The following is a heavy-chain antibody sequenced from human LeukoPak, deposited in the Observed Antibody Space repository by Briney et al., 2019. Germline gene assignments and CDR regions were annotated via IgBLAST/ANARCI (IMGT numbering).Heavy chain of an antibody. Sequence: SETLSLTCGVSGNSVSTMNWWSWARQSPGTGLGWIGEIFHTASTNYNPSLNSRITISLDKSKNQFSLRLTSVTAADTAVYYCARFHYVESGFSYDQYYFDYCGQGILVSASS. CDR3: ARFHYVESGFSYDQYYFDY. CDR2: IFHTAST. V-gene: IGHV4-4*02. CDR1: GNSVSTMNW. D-gene: IGHD3-22*01. J-gene: IGHJ4*02.